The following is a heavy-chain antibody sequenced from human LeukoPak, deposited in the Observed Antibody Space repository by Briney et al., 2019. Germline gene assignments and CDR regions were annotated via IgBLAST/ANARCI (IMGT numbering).Heavy chain of an antibody. V-gene: IGHV3-23*01. CDR2: IIGSGGST. J-gene: IGHJ3*02. Sequence: GGSLRLSCAASGFTFSSYAMRWVRQAPGKGLEWVSAIIGSGGSTYYADSVKGRFTISRDNSKNTLYLRMNSLRAEDTAVYYCAKVLRYYYDSSGNSADAFDIWGQGTMVTVSS. CDR1: GFTFSSYA. CDR3: AKVLRYYYDSSGNSADAFDI. D-gene: IGHD3-22*01.